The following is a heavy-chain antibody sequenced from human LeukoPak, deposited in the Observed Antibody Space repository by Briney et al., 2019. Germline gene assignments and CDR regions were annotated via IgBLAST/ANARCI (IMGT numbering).Heavy chain of an antibody. V-gene: IGHV4-39*01. D-gene: IGHD6-19*01. CDR2: IYYSGST. J-gene: IGHJ4*02. CDR1: AGSITISSYY. CDR3: ASLPGIVVAATGFDY. Sequence: PSESLSLTWPVSAGSITISSYYWGCISPPPGTGMEWIGSIYYSGSTYYNPSLRSRVTIYVDTSKNQFSLKLRYVTAADTAVYYCASLPGIVVAATGFDYWGQGTLVTVSS.